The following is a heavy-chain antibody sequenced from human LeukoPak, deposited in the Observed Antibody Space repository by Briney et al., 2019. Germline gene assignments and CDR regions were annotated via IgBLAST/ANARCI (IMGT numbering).Heavy chain of an antibody. D-gene: IGHD2-15*01. CDR3: ARVLVAAAFVY. Sequence: GGSLRLSCAASGFTFSSYAMHWVRQAPGKGLEWVAVISYDGSNKYYADSVKGRFTISRDNSKNTLYLQMNSLRAEDTAVYYCARVLVAAAFVYWGQGTLVTVSS. CDR1: GFTFSSYA. CDR2: ISYDGSNK. J-gene: IGHJ4*02. V-gene: IGHV3-30*01.